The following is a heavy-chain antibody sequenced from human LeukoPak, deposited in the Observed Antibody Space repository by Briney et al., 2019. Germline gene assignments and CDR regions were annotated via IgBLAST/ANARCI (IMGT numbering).Heavy chain of an antibody. CDR3: ASTYGSGSYFYYCYYMDV. CDR1: GGSFSGYY. CDR2: INHSGST. V-gene: IGHV4-34*01. D-gene: IGHD3-10*01. J-gene: IGHJ6*03. Sequence: KTSETLSLTCAVYGGSFSGYYWSWIRQPPGKGLEWIGEINHSGSTNYNPSLKSRVTISVDTSKNQFSLKLSSVTAADTAVYYCASTYGSGSYFYYCYYMDVWGKGTTVTVSS.